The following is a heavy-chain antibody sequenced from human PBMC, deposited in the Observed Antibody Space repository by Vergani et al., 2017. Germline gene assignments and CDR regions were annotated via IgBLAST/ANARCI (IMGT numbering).Heavy chain of an antibody. J-gene: IGHJ4*02. D-gene: IGHD4-17*01. V-gene: IGHV4-34*01. Sequence: QVQLQQWGAGLLKPSETLSLTCAVYGGSFSGYYWSWIRQPPGKGLEWIGEINHSGSTNYNPSLKSRVTISVDTSKNQFSLKLSSVTAADTAVYYCARSWSDYGDYVFDYWGQGTLVTVSS. CDR1: GGSFSGYY. CDR3: ARSWSDYGDYVFDY. CDR2: INHSGST.